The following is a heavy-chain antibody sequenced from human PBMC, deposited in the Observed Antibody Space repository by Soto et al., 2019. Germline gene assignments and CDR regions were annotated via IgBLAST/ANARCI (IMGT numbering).Heavy chain of an antibody. CDR3: ARGTYFYY. CDR2: ISANNDHT. Sequence: QVQLVQSGAEVKKPGASVKVSCKASGYTLNTYGITWVLHAPGQGLEWMGWISANNDHTNYPQKLQGRVTMTTDTSTSTAYMELRSLTSDDSAVYYCARGTYFYYSGQGTLVTVSS. V-gene: IGHV1-18*01. J-gene: IGHJ4*02. CDR1: GYTLNTYG.